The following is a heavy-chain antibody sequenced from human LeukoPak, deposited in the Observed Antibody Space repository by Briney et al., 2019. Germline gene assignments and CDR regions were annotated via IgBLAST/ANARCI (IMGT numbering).Heavy chain of an antibody. CDR1: GYTFTSYG. D-gene: IGHD2-2*01. J-gene: IGHJ5*02. CDR2: ISAYNGNT. CDR3: ARSGSVVVPAAFFEA. V-gene: IGHV1-18*01. Sequence: EASVKVSCKASGYTFTSYGISWVRQAPGQGLEWMGWISAYNGNTNYAQKLQGRVTMTTDTSTSTAYMELRSLRSDDTAVYYCARSGSVVVPAAFFEAWGQGTLVTVSS.